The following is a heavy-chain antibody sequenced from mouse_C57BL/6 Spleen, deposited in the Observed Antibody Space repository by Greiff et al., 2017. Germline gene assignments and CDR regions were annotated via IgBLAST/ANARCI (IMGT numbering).Heavy chain of an antibody. CDR2: ISDGGSYT. CDR1: GFTFSSYA. V-gene: IGHV5-4*01. Sequence: DVQLVESGGGLVKPGGSLKLSCAASGFTFSSYAMSWVRQTPEKRLEWVATISDGGSYTYYPDNVKGRFTISRDNAKNNLYLQMSHLKSEDTAMYYCAREYFDVWGTGTTVTVSS. J-gene: IGHJ1*03. CDR3: AREYFDV.